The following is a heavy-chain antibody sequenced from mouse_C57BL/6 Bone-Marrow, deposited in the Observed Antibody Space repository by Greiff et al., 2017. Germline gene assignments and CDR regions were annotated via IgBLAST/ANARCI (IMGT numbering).Heavy chain of an antibody. V-gene: IGHV2-2*01. J-gene: IGHJ1*03. Sequence: QVHVKQSGPGLVQPSQSLSITCTVSGFSLTSYGVHWVRQSPGKGLEWLGVIWSGGSTDYNAAFISRLSISKDNSKSQVFFKMNSLQADDTAIYYCARIGVITTVVVDWYFDVWGTGTTVTVSS. CDR2: IWSGGST. CDR1: GFSLTSYG. CDR3: ARIGVITTVVVDWYFDV. D-gene: IGHD1-1*01.